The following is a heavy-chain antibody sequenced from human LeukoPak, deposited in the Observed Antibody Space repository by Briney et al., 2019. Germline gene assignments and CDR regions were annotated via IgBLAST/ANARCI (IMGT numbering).Heavy chain of an antibody. CDR1: GFTFKYYA. J-gene: IGHJ3*01. Sequence: GGCLRLSCAASGFTFKYYAMHWVRQAPGKGLEWVSVVSNDGSNQDYIDSVKGRFIISRDDSKSTVYLQMNSLRVDDTAMYYCARGPDPVVRGPRRAFDLWGQGTMVTVSS. V-gene: IGHV3-30-3*01. CDR2: VSNDGSNQ. CDR3: ARGPDPVVRGPRRAFDL. D-gene: IGHD3-10*01.